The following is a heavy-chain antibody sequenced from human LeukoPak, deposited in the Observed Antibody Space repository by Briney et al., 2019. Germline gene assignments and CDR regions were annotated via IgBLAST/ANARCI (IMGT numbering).Heavy chain of an antibody. CDR2: INPNSGGT. CDR3: ARALVVAAAFDI. CDR1: GYTFTVYY. D-gene: IGHD5-12*01. V-gene: IGHV1-2*02. Sequence: GASVKVSCKASGYTFTVYYMHWVRQAPGQGLEWMGWINPNSGGTNYAQKFQGRVTMTRDTSISTAYMELSRLRSDDTAVYYCARALVVAAAFDIWGQGTMVTVSS. J-gene: IGHJ3*02.